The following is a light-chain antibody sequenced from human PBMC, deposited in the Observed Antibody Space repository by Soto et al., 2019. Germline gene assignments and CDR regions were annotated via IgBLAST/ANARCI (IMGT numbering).Light chain of an antibody. CDR3: ASYTSSSTSVI. Sequence: QSALTQPASVSGSPGQSITISCTGTSRDIGGYNYVSWHQQHPGKAPKVIITEVSNRPSGVSDRFSGSKSGNTASLTISGLQAEDEADYYCASYTSSSTSVIFGRGTKVTVL. V-gene: IGLV2-14*01. CDR2: EVS. CDR1: SRDIGGYNY. J-gene: IGLJ2*01.